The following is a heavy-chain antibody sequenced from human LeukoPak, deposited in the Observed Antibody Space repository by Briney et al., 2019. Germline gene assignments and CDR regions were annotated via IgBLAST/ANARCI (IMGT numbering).Heavy chain of an antibody. CDR3: CSVAGLLYFQH. CDR1: GFSFSGYW. D-gene: IGHD2-15*01. Sequence: GGSLRLSCAASGFSFSGYWMSWVRQTPGKGLEWVANIKQDGSVKNSVDSMKGRFTISRDNTKNSLYLQMNSLRAEDTAVYYCCSVAGLLYFQHWGQGTLVTDSS. J-gene: IGHJ1*01. V-gene: IGHV3-7*03. CDR2: IKQDGSVK.